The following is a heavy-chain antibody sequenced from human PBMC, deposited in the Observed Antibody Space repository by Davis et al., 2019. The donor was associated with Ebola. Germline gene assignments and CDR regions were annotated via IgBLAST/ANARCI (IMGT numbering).Heavy chain of an antibody. CDR3: ARDEGRMITFGGVIGY. J-gene: IGHJ4*02. V-gene: IGHV1-18*01. Sequence: ASVKVSCKASGYTFTSYCISWVRQAPGQGLEWMGWSSAYNGNTNYAQKLQGRVTMNTDTSTNTAYMRLRSLRTDDTAVYYCARDEGRMITFGGVIGYWGQGTLVTVSS. CDR1: GYTFTSYC. CDR2: SSAYNGNT. D-gene: IGHD3-16*02.